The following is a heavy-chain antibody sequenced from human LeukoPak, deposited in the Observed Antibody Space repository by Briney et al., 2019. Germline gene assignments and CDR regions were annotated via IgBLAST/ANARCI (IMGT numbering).Heavy chain of an antibody. D-gene: IGHD3-22*01. J-gene: IGHJ4*02. Sequence: NPSETLSLTCTVSGGSISSYYWSWIRQPPGKGLEWIGYIYTSGSTNYNPSLKSRVTISVDTSKNQFSLKLSSVTAADTAVYYCARAHYDSSGYGNWGQGTLVTVSS. V-gene: IGHV4-4*09. CDR3: ARAHYDSSGYGN. CDR2: IYTSGST. CDR1: GGSISSYY.